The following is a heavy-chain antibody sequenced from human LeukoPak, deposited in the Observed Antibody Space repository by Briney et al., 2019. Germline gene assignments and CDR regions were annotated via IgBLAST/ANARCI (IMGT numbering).Heavy chain of an antibody. J-gene: IGHJ4*02. Sequence: SGTLSLICGVSCHSISRGNYWNWVRQFPGKGLEWIGDIYQSGITNYNPSLKSRVTMSLDKSKNEFSLSLHSVTAADTAVYFCARDPRPRGGWFYFDYWGQGILVTVSS. CDR1: CHSISRGNY. V-gene: IGHV4-4*02. CDR2: IYQSGIT. CDR3: ARDPRPRGGWFYFDY. D-gene: IGHD6-19*01.